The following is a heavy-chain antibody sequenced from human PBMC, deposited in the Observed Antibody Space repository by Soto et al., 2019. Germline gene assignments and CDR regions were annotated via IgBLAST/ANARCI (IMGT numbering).Heavy chain of an antibody. Sequence: PSETLSLTCTVSGVSISSYYWSWIRQPPGKGLEWIGYIYYSGSTNYNPSLKSRVTISVDTSKNQFSLKLSSVTAADTAVYYCARVDCSSTSCYGSWFDPWGQGTLVTVSS. CDR1: GVSISSYY. J-gene: IGHJ5*02. CDR2: IYYSGST. D-gene: IGHD2-2*01. V-gene: IGHV4-59*01. CDR3: ARVDCSSTSCYGSWFDP.